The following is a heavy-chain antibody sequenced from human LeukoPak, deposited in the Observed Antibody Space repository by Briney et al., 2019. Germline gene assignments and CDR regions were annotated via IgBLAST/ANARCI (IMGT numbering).Heavy chain of an antibody. D-gene: IGHD4-17*01. Sequence: ASVKVSCKASGYTFTSYGISWVRQAPGQGLEWLGWISAYNGNTKYAQKLQGRVTMTTDTYTSIAYMELRSLRSDDTAVYYCARDRHDYGDYRFDYWGQGTLVTVSS. V-gene: IGHV1-18*01. CDR2: ISAYNGNT. J-gene: IGHJ4*02. CDR1: GYTFTSYG. CDR3: ARDRHDYGDYRFDY.